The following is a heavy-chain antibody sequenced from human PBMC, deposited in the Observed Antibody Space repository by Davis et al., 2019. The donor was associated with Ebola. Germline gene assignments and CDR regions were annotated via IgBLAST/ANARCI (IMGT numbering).Heavy chain of an antibody. Sequence: GESLKISCVASGFTFSSYAMSWVRQAPGRGLEWVSSISASGGATFYADSVKGRIGMSRDNSNDTLYLRMNNLRAEDTAIYYCAKDLTSYYGSGDFFDYWGQGILVTVSS. J-gene: IGHJ4*02. D-gene: IGHD3-10*01. CDR1: GFTFSSYA. CDR3: AKDLTSYYGSGDFFDY. CDR2: ISASGGAT. V-gene: IGHV3-23*01.